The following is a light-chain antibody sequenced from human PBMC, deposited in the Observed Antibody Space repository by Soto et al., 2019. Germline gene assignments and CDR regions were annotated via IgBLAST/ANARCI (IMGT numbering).Light chain of an antibody. CDR2: EVS. CDR1: SSDTGDYNY. J-gene: IGLJ1*01. V-gene: IGLV2-8*01. Sequence: QSALTQPPSASGSPGQSVTISCSGTSSDTGDYNYVSWYQQHPGKAPKLMIYEVSKRPSGVPDRFSGSKSGNTASLTVSGLHAEDESDYYCSSYAGSDNYVFGTGTKLTVL. CDR3: SSYAGSDNYV.